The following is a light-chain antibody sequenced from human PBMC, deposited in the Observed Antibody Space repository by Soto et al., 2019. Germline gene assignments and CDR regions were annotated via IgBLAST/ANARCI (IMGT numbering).Light chain of an antibody. J-gene: IGLJ1*01. CDR1: SSNIGAGYD. V-gene: IGLV1-40*01. CDR2: GNS. Sequence: QSVLTQPPSVSGAPGPRVTISCTGSSSNIGAGYDVHWYQQLPGTAPKLLIYGNSNRPSGVPDRFSGSKSGTSASLAITGLQAEDEADYYCQSYDSSVTLRVFGTGTKLTVL. CDR3: QSYDSSVTLRV.